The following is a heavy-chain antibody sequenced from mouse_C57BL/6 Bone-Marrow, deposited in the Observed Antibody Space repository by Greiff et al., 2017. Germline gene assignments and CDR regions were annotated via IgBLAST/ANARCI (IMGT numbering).Heavy chain of an antibody. J-gene: IGHJ3*01. CDR1: GYAFTNYL. D-gene: IGHD4-1*01. CDR3: ARSKNWDSWFAY. Sequence: QVQLQQSGAELVRPGTSVKVSCKASGYAFTNYLIEWVKQRPGQGLEWIGVINPGSGGTYYNEKFKGKATLPADKSSSTAYMQLSSLTSEDSAVYFCARSKNWDSWFAYWGQGTLVTVSA. V-gene: IGHV1-54*01. CDR2: INPGSGGT.